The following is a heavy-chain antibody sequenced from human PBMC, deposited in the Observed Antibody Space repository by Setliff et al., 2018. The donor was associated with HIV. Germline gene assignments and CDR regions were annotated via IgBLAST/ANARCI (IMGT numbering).Heavy chain of an antibody. CDR2: INHSGST. Sequence: SETLSLTCAVYGGSFSDYYWSWIRQPPGKGLEWIGEINHSGSTNYNPSLKSRVTISVDTSKNQFSLKLNSVTAEDTAVYYCARGVSAAPDYFDYWGQGTLVTVSS. CDR1: GGSFSDYY. V-gene: IGHV4-34*01. J-gene: IGHJ4*02. D-gene: IGHD6-25*01. CDR3: ARGVSAAPDYFDY.